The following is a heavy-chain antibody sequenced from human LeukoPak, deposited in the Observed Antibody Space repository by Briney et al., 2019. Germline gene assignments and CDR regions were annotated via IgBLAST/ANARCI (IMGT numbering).Heavy chain of an antibody. V-gene: IGHV3-7*01. D-gene: IGHD3-10*01. Sequence: GGSLRLSCATSGFTFSRHYMSWVRQAPGKGLEWVANIQQGGSHTYYVDSVKGRFTISRDDAKNSLYLQMNSLRVEDTAVYYCARGGAPGFYFDYWGQGTLVTVSS. CDR2: IQQGGSHT. J-gene: IGHJ4*02. CDR1: GFTFSRHY. CDR3: ARGGAPGFYFDY.